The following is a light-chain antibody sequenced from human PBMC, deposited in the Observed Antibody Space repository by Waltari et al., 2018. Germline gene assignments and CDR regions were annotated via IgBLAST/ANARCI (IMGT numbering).Light chain of an antibody. V-gene: IGLV3-1*01. Sequence: SYELTQPPSVSVSPGQTATITCSGATLGDKYACWYQQRPGQSPTLVIYQDTKRPSEIPERLSGSNSGNTATLTISGAQAMDEADYYCQAWDSNTVVFGGGTKLTVL. CDR1: TLGDKY. CDR3: QAWDSNTVV. J-gene: IGLJ2*01. CDR2: QDT.